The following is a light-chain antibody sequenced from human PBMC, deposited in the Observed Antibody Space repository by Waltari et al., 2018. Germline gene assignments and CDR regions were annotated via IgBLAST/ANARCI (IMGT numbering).Light chain of an antibody. CDR3: QQRSTWPSLT. CDR1: QSVSRH. CDR2: DAS. V-gene: IGKV3-11*01. J-gene: IGKJ4*01. Sequence: EIVLTQSPATLSLSPGESVTLSCRASQSVSRHLAWYQQRPGQAHRLLIYDASNRAPGIPARFSGSGSGTDFTLTISSLEPEDFAVYYCQQRSTWPSLTFGGGTKVGIK.